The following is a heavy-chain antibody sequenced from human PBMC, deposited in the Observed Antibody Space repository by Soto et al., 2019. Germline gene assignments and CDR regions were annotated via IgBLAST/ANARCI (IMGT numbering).Heavy chain of an antibody. Sequence: ASVKVSCKASGYTFTSYGISWVRQAPGQGLEWMGWISAYNGNTNYAQKLQGRVTMTTDTSTSTAYMELRSLRSDDTAVFYCASDFCSGGSCYYLGRPFNWFDPWGQGTLVTVSS. V-gene: IGHV1-18*01. D-gene: IGHD2-15*01. J-gene: IGHJ5*02. CDR3: ASDFCSGGSCYYLGRPFNWFDP. CDR2: ISAYNGNT. CDR1: GYTFTSYG.